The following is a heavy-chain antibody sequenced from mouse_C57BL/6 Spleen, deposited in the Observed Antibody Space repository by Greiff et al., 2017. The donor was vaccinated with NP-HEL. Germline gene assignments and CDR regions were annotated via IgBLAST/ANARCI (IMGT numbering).Heavy chain of an antibody. J-gene: IGHJ4*01. CDR1: GYSFTSYY. V-gene: IGHV1-66*01. CDR2: IYPGSGNT. CDR3: AREPYDYDVGKTYAMDY. Sequence: QVQLQQSGPELVKPGASVKISCKASGYSFTSYYIHWVKQRPGQGLEWIGWIYPGSGNTKYNEKFKGKATLTADTSSSTAYMQLSSLTSEDSAVYYCAREPYDYDVGKTYAMDYWGQGTSVTVSS. D-gene: IGHD2-4*01.